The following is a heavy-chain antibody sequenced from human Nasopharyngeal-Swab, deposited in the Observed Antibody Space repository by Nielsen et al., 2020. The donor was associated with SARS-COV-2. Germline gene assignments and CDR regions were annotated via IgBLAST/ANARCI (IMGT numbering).Heavy chain of an antibody. CDR2: INHSGST. Sequence: SETLSLTCAVYGASFSVYDWSWIRQSPGKGLEWIGEINHSGSTKHNPSLKSRVTLSLDTSKNQFSLKLSSVTAADTAVYYCARLPYSDNYHLDYWGQGTLVTVSS. J-gene: IGHJ4*02. V-gene: IGHV4-34*01. CDR3: ARLPYSDNYHLDY. D-gene: IGHD1-26*01. CDR1: GASFSVYD.